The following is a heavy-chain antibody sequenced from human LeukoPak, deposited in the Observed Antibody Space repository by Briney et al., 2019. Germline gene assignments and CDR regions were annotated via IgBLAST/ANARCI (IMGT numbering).Heavy chain of an antibody. CDR2: ISSSGSTI. V-gene: IGHV3-48*03. Sequence: PGGSLRLSCAASGFTFSSYEMNWVRQAPGKGLEWVSYISSSGSTIYYADSVKGRFTISRDNSKNTLYLQMNSLRAEDTAVYYCARDEKDYYYYYMDVWGKGTTVTISS. CDR1: GFTFSSYE. CDR3: ARDEKDYYYYYMDV. J-gene: IGHJ6*03.